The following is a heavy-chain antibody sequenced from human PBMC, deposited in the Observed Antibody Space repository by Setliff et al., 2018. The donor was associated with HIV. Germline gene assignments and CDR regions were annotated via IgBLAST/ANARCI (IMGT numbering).Heavy chain of an antibody. Sequence: PGGSLRLSCAASGFTFTNAWMSWVRQAPGRGLEWVARIKSKNEGGTIDYAAPVKGRFTISRDDSKDTLYLQMSSLETEDTAVYYCTTPSTGVASTQPFDYWGQGTLVTVSS. D-gene: IGHD1-26*01. CDR1: GFTFTNAW. V-gene: IGHV3-15*01. CDR3: TTPSTGVASTQPFDY. J-gene: IGHJ4*02. CDR2: IKSKNEGGTI.